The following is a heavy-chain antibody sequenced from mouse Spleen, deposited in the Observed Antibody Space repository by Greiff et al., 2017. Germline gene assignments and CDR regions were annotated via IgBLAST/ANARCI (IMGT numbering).Heavy chain of an antibody. CDR2: IWRGGST. Sequence: QVQLQQSGPGLVQPSQSLSITCTVSGFSLTSYGVHWVRQSPGKGLEWLGVIWRGGSTDYNAAFMSRLSITKDNSKSQVFFKMNSLQADDTAIYYCAKGTTGTRYYYAMDYWGQGTSVTVSS. J-gene: IGHJ4*01. V-gene: IGHV2-5*01. CDR1: GFSLTSYG. D-gene: IGHD4-1*02. CDR3: AKGTTGTRYYYAMDY.